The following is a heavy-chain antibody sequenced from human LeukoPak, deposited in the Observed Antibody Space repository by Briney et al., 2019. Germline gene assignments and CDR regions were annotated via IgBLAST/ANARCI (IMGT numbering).Heavy chain of an antibody. J-gene: IGHJ4*02. D-gene: IGHD2-2*01. V-gene: IGHV3-23*01. Sequence: GGSLRLSCAASGFTFSSYAMSWVRQAPGKGLEWISAISGSGGSTYYADSVKGRSTISRDNSKNTLYLQMNSLRAEDTAVYYCAKDIPSDIVVVPAAAPFDYWGQGTLVTVSS. CDR3: AKDIPSDIVVVPAAAPFDY. CDR2: ISGSGGST. CDR1: GFTFSSYA.